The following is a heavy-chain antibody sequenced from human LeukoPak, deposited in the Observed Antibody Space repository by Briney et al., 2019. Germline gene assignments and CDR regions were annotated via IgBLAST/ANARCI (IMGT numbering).Heavy chain of an antibody. CDR1: GFTFSSYA. Sequence: GRSLRLSCAASGFTFSSYAMHWVRQAPGKGLEWVAVISYDGSNKYYADSVKGRFTISRDNSKNTLYLQMNSLRAEDTAVYYCARGGAGWYVSVFDPWGQGTLVTVSS. J-gene: IGHJ5*02. V-gene: IGHV3-30*04. CDR3: ARGGAGWYVSVFDP. CDR2: ISYDGSNK. D-gene: IGHD6-19*01.